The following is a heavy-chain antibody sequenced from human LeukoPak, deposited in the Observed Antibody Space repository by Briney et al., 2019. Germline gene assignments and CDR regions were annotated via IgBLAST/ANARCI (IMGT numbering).Heavy chain of an antibody. D-gene: IGHD6-13*01. CDR2: INANTGNP. CDR1: GYTFTSYG. CDR3: ARGFEQQLVPSYWYFDL. V-gene: IGHV7-4-1*02. J-gene: IGHJ2*01. Sequence: GASVKVSCKASGYTFTSYGISWVRQAPGQGLEWMGWINANTGNPTYAQGFTGRFVFSLDTSVSTAYLQISSLKADDTAVYYCARGFEQQLVPSYWYFDLWGRGTLITVSS.